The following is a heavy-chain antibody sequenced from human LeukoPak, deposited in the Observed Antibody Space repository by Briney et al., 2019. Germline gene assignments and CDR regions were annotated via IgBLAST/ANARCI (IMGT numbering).Heavy chain of an antibody. CDR2: INSNSDGT. CDR3: ATCSSTSCYIPGLHSYYFDY. D-gene: IGHD2-2*02. CDR1: GYTFTGYY. J-gene: IGHJ4*02. V-gene: IGHV1-2*02. Sequence: ASVKVSCKASGYTFTGYYMHWVRQAPGQGLEWMGWINSNSDGTNYAQKFQGRVTMTRDTSISTAYMELSRLRSEDTAVYYCATCSSTSCYIPGLHSYYFDYWGQGTLVTVSS.